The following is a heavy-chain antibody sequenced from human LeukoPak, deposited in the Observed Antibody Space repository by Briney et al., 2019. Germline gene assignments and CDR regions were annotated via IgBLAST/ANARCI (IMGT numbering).Heavy chain of an antibody. D-gene: IGHD3-22*01. J-gene: IGHJ3*02. CDR2: IYKTGST. Sequence: PSQTLSLTCTVSGGSINSGSYYWSWIRQPAGKGLEWIGRIYKTGSTNYNPSLKRRATISVDTSKNQFPLKLSSVTAADTAVYYCARDTHAYDSSGYYYGQNAFDIWGQGTMVTVSS. CDR3: ARDTHAYDSSGYYYGQNAFDI. V-gene: IGHV4-61*02. CDR1: GGSINSGSYY.